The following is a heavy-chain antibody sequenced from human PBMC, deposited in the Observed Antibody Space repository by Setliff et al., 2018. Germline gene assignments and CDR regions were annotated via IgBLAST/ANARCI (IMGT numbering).Heavy chain of an antibody. J-gene: IGHJ4*02. D-gene: IGHD2-2*01. CDR2: ISASNGDT. V-gene: IGHV1-18*01. Sequence: ASVKVSCKTSGFSFTSFGISWVRQAPGQGLELMGWISASNGDTNYAQKLQGRVTMTTDTSTSTAYMELRSLRSDDTAVYYCARRPGWVVIPPATANFDYWGQGTLVTVSS. CDR1: GFSFTSFG. CDR3: ARRPGWVVIPPATANFDY.